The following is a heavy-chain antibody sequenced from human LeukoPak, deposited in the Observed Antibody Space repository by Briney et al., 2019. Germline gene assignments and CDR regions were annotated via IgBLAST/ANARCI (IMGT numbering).Heavy chain of an antibody. V-gene: IGHV3-30*03. J-gene: IGHJ4*02. CDR3: ASRRGRYCSSTSCFDLDS. Sequence: PGGSLSLSCTASGFTFNSFGIHWVRQAPGKGLEWVALISDDGGSKYYADSVKGRFFISRDNSKNTVYLQMRTLRAEDTAVYYCASRRGRYCSSTSCFDLDSWGQGTLVTVSS. CDR2: ISDDGGSK. D-gene: IGHD2-2*01. CDR1: GFTFNSFG.